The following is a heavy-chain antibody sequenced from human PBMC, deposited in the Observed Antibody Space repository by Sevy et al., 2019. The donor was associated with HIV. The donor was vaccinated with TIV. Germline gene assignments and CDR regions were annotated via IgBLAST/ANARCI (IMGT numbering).Heavy chain of an antibody. D-gene: IGHD3-22*01. CDR3: ARDYYDSSGYYSYYYGMDV. CDR2: ISYDGSNK. J-gene: IGHJ6*02. Sequence: GESLKISCAASGFTFSSYGMHWVRQAPGKGLEWVAVISYDGSNKYYADSVKGRFTISRDNSKNTLYLQMNSLRAEDTAVYYCARDYYDSSGYYSYYYGMDVWGQGTTVTVSS. V-gene: IGHV3-30*03. CDR1: GFTFSSYG.